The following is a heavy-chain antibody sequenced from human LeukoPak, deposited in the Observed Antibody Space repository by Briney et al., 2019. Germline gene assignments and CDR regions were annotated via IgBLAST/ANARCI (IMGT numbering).Heavy chain of an antibody. J-gene: IGHJ4*02. V-gene: IGHV4-39*07. CDR2: MYYSGST. Sequence: SETLSLTCTVSGGSISSSNNYWDWIRQPPGKGLEWIGSMYYSGSTNYNPSLKSRVTMSLDTSKNQFSLKLSSVTAADTAVYYCARLYGNYQNYFDYWGQGTLVTVSS. CDR1: GGSISSSNNY. D-gene: IGHD1-7*01. CDR3: ARLYGNYQNYFDY.